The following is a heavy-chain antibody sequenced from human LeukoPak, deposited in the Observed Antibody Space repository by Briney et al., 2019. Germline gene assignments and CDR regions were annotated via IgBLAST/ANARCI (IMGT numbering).Heavy chain of an antibody. V-gene: IGHV3-23*01. CDR1: GFTFSSYA. CDR2: ISGSGRST. CDR3: ASPIAVAVTYDAFDI. J-gene: IGHJ3*02. D-gene: IGHD6-19*01. Sequence: GGSLRLSCAASGFTFSSYAMSWVRQAPGKGLEWVSAISGSGRSTYYADSVKGRFTISRDNSKNTLYLQMNSLRAEDTAVYYCASPIAVAVTYDAFDIWGQGTMVTVSS.